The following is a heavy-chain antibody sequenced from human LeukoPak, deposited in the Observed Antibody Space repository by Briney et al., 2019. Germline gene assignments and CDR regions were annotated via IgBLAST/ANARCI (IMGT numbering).Heavy chain of an antibody. V-gene: IGHV4-38-2*02. CDR3: AGDSFDSSGSHAEYFQR. J-gene: IGHJ1*01. Sequence: SETLSLTCTVSGYSISSGYSWGWIRQPPGKGLDWIGSIYHSGMSFYNPSLKSGVTISVDTSKNHFSLKLSSVTAADTAVYYCAGDSFDSSGSHAEYFQRWGRGPLVTVSS. CDR2: IYHSGMS. D-gene: IGHD3-22*01. CDR1: GYSISSGYS.